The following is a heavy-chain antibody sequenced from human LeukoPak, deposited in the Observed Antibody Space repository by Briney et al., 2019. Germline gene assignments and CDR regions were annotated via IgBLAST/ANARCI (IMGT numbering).Heavy chain of an antibody. D-gene: IGHD2-2*01. CDR3: XXGDIVVVPAAMDY. CDR1: GFTFSDYY. Sequence: GGSLRLSCAASGFTFSDYYMSWIRQAPGKGLEWVSYISSSGSTIYYADSVTGRFAISRDNAKNSLYLQMNSLRAEGTAVYYXXXGDIVVVPAAMDYWGQGTLVTVSS. CDR2: ISSSGSTI. J-gene: IGHJ4*02. V-gene: IGHV3-11*04.